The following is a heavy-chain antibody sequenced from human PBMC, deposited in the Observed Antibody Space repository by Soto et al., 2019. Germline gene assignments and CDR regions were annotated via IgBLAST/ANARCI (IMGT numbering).Heavy chain of an antibody. CDR1: GGTFSSYA. Sequence: QVQLVQSGAEVKKPGSSVKVSCKASGGTFSSYAISWVRQAPGQGLEWMGGIIPIFGTANYAQKFQGRVTITADETTSTAYMELSSLRSEDTAVYYCTRGTISSWYPARYYYYGIDVWGQGTTVTVSS. J-gene: IGHJ6*02. D-gene: IGHD6-13*01. CDR3: TRGTISSWYPARYYYYGIDV. CDR2: IIPIFGTA. V-gene: IGHV1-69*01.